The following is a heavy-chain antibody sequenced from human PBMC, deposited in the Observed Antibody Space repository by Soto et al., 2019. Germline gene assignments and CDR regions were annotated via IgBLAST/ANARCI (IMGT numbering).Heavy chain of an antibody. Sequence: QVQLQQWGAGLLKPSETLSLTCVVYGGSLSGYYWSWIRQPPGKGLEWIGEIKDGGLTNYSPSLKSRATISADTPKNQFSLKLHSVTAADGAVYYCARGQEGVVATHWDQGTLVTVSS. J-gene: IGHJ4*02. CDR2: IKDGGLT. D-gene: IGHD5-12*01. V-gene: IGHV4-34*01. CDR1: GGSLSGYY. CDR3: ARGQEGVVATH.